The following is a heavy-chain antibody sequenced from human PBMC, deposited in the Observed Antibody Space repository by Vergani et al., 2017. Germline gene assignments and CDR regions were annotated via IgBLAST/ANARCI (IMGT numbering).Heavy chain of an antibody. V-gene: IGHV1-46*01. CDR3: ARDCPGGGDDCSAGWYFDL. J-gene: IGHJ2*01. Sequence: QVQLVQSGAEVKKPGASVKVSCKASGYTFTSYYMHWVRQAPGQGLEWMGIINPSGGSTSYAQKFQGRATMTRDTSTSTVYMQLSNLRSEDPAVYYCARDCPGGGDDCSAGWYFDLWGRGTLVTVSS. D-gene: IGHD2-21*02. CDR2: INPSGGST. CDR1: GYTFTSYY.